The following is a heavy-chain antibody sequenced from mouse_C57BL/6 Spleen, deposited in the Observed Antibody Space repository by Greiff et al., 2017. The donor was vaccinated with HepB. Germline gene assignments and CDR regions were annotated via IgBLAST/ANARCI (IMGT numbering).Heavy chain of an antibody. Sequence: QVQLQHSGAELVKPGASVKMSCKASGYTFTSYWITWVKQRPGQGLEWIGDIYPGSGSTNYNEKFKSKATLTVDTSSSTAYMQLSSLTSEDSAVYYCARPTMVTKGDYWGQGTTLTVSS. V-gene: IGHV1-55*01. D-gene: IGHD2-9*01. J-gene: IGHJ2*01. CDR2: IYPGSGST. CDR3: ARPTMVTKGDY. CDR1: GYTFTSYW.